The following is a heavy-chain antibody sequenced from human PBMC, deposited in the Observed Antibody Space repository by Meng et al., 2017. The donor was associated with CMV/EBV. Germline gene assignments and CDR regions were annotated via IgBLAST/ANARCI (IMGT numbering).Heavy chain of an antibody. J-gene: IGHJ6*02. CDR2: IKQDGSEK. CDR1: GFTFSSYW. CDR3: ARIPMEGLFPRGMDV. V-gene: IGHV3-7*01. Sequence: GGSLRLSCAASGFTFSSYWMSWVRQAPGKGLEWVANIKQDGSEKYYGDSVKGRFTISRDNAKNSLYLQMNSLRAEDTAVYYCARIPMEGLFPRGMDVWGQGTTVTVSS. D-gene: IGHD3-3*01.